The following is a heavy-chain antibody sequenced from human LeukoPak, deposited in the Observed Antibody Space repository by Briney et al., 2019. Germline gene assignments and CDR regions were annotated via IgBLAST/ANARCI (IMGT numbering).Heavy chain of an antibody. Sequence: SETLSLTCTVSGGSISSSSYYWAWIRQPPGKGLEWIGSIYYNGNTYYNPSLKSRVTISVDTSKNQFSLKLSSVTAADTAVYYCARGSPMITFGGVIVTAKYLQHWGQGTLVTVSS. CDR3: ARGSPMITFGGVIVTAKYLQH. D-gene: IGHD3-16*02. J-gene: IGHJ1*01. CDR1: GGSISSSSYY. CDR2: IYYNGNT. V-gene: IGHV4-39*07.